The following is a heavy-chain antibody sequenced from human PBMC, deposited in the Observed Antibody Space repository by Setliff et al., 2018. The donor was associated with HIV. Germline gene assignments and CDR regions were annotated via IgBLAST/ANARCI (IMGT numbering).Heavy chain of an antibody. CDR2: ISSSGSTI. CDR3: ARDNNRGGAVDY. J-gene: IGHJ4*02. V-gene: IGHV3-11*04. D-gene: IGHD3-16*01. Sequence: GGSLRLSCAASGFTFSDYYMSWIRQAPGKGLEWVSYISSSGSTIYYADSVKGRFTISRDNVKNSLYLQMNSLRAEDTAIYYCARDNNRGGAVDYWGQGTLVTVSS. CDR1: GFTFSDYY.